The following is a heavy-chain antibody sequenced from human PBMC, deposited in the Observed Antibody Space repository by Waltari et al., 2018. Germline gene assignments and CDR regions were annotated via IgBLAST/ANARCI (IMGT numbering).Heavy chain of an antibody. J-gene: IGHJ4*02. CDR1: GGSISSSSYY. D-gene: IGHD3-10*01. Sequence: QLQLQESGPGLVKPSETLSLTCTVSGGSISSSSYYWGWIRQPPGKGLEWIGSIYYSGSTYYNPSLKRRVTISVDTSKNQFSLKLSSVTAADTAVYYCARCYGSVDFDYWGQGTLVTVSS. CDR2: IYYSGST. CDR3: ARCYGSVDFDY. V-gene: IGHV4-39*01.